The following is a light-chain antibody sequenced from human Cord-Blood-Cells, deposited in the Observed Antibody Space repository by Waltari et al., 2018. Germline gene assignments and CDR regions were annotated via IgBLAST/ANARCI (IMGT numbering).Light chain of an antibody. CDR2: DAS. V-gene: IGKV3-11*01. CDR3: QQRSNWPPVT. J-gene: IGKJ2*01. CDR1: QSVSSY. Sequence: EIVLTQSPATLSLSPGERATLSCRASQSVSSYLAWYQQKPGQAPRLLIYDASNRATGSPARFSGSASGTDFTLTISSLEPEDFAVYYCQQRSNWPPVTLGQGTKLEIK.